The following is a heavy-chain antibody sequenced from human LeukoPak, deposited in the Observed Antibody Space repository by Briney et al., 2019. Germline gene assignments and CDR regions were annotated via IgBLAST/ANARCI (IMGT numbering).Heavy chain of an antibody. V-gene: IGHV4-34*01. CDR1: GGSFSGYY. CDR2: INHSGST. D-gene: IGHD3-3*01. Sequence: PSETLSLTCAVYGGSFSGYYWSWIRQPPGKGLEWIGEINHSGSTNYNPSLKSRVTISVDTSKNQFSLKLSSVTAADTAVYYCARVPYDFWSGSSQYYFDYWGQGTLVTVSS. J-gene: IGHJ4*02. CDR3: ARVPYDFWSGSSQYYFDY.